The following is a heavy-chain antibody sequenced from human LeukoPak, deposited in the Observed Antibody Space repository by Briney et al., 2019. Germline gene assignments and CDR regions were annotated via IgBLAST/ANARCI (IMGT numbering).Heavy chain of an antibody. J-gene: IGHJ4*02. D-gene: IGHD3-10*01. Sequence: SETLSLTCTVSGGSITGYYWSWIRQPPGKGLEWIGYIYYSGSTNYNPSLKSRVTISVDTSKNQFSLKLSSVTAADTAVYYCARNHGSGSFDYWGQGTLVTVSS. CDR2: IYYSGST. V-gene: IGHV4-59*01. CDR1: GGSITGYY. CDR3: ARNHGSGSFDY.